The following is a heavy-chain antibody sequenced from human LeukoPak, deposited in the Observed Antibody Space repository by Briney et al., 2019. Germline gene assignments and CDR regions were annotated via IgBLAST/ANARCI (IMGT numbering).Heavy chain of an antibody. CDR1: GFTFSDYA. D-gene: IGHD6-13*01. CDR2: ISYDGSNK. Sequence: GGSLRLSCAASGFTFSDYAMHWAGQAQGKGIEWVAIISYDGSNKYFADSVKGRFTISRDNSKNTLYLQMNSLRAEDAAVYYCARETYSSFDSWGQGTLVTVSS. V-gene: IGHV3-30*01. J-gene: IGHJ4*02. CDR3: ARETYSSFDS.